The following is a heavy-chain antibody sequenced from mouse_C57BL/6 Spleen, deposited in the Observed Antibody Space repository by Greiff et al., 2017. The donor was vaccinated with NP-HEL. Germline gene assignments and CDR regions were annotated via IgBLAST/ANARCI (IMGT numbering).Heavy chain of an antibody. CDR1: GYSINSDY. Sequence: EVQLQESGPGLVKPSQSLSLSCSVTGYSINSDYWNWIRKFPGHKLEYMGYISYRGSTYYYPSLKSRISIIPDTSNNKYSLQLNSVTTADTATYDCARNGYGGNYFDYWGQGTTLTVSS. CDR3: ARNGYGGNYFDY. D-gene: IGHD2-2*01. J-gene: IGHJ2*01. CDR2: ISYRGST. V-gene: IGHV3-8*01.